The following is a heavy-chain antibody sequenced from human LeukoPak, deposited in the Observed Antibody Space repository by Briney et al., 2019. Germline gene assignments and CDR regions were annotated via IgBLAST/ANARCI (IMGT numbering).Heavy chain of an antibody. CDR3: AKDHYYDSSGCFDY. CDR1: GFTFDDYA. V-gene: IGHV3-9*03. D-gene: IGHD3-22*01. Sequence: PGRSLRLSCAASGFTFDDYAMHWVRQAPGKGLEWVSGISWNSGSIGYTGSVKGRFTISRDNAKNSLYLQMNSLRAEDMALYYCAKDHYYDSSGCFDYWGQGTLVTVSS. J-gene: IGHJ4*02. CDR2: ISWNSGSI.